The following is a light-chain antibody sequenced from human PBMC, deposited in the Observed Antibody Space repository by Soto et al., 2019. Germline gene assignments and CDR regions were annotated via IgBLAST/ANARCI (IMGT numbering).Light chain of an antibody. CDR3: GTWDSSLRGV. CDR1: SSNIGNNY. CDR2: ENN. J-gene: IGLJ2*01. Sequence: QAVLTQPPSVSAAPGQTVTISCSGSSSNIGNNYVSWYQQLPGTAPKLLIYENNKRPSGIPDRFSGSKSGTSATLGITGLQTGDEADYYCGTWDSSLRGVFGGGTQLTVL. V-gene: IGLV1-51*02.